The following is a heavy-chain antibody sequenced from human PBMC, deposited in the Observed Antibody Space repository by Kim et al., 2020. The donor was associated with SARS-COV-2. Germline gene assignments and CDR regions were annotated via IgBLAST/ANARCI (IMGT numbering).Heavy chain of an antibody. D-gene: IGHD3-3*01. V-gene: IGHV4-59*01. Sequence: SETLSLTCTVSGGSISSYYWSWIRQPPGKGLEWIGYIYYSGSTNYNPSLKSRVTISVDTSKNQFSLKLTSVTAADTAVYYCARDHREWLQYTANWYFDLWGRGTLVTVS. CDR1: GGSISSYY. CDR3: ARDHREWLQYTANWYFDL. J-gene: IGHJ2*01. CDR2: IYYSGST.